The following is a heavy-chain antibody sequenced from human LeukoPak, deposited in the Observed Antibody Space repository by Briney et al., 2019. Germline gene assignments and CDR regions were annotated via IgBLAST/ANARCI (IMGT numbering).Heavy chain of an antibody. J-gene: IGHJ6*03. CDR2: ISSNSSNI. Sequence: GGSLRLSCAASGFTFSSYEMNWVRQAPGKGLEWVSYISSNSSNIYYADSVKGGFTISRDNAQNSVYLQMNSLGDEARAVYYCARVTLWGSGSYLAYYYMDVWGKGTTVTVSS. V-gene: IGHV3-48*02. CDR3: ARVTLWGSGSYLAYYYMDV. CDR1: GFTFSSYE. D-gene: IGHD3-10*01.